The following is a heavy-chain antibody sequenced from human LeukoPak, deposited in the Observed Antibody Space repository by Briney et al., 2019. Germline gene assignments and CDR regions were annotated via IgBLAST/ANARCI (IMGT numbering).Heavy chain of an antibody. CDR2: FDPEDGET. Sequence: ASVKVSCKASGYTFTSYGISWVRQAPGQGLEWMGGFDPEDGETIYAQKFQGRVTMTEDTSTDTAYMELSSLRSEDTAVYYCATYPYYYDSSGYPFDYWGQGTLVTVSS. CDR1: GYTFTSYG. D-gene: IGHD3-22*01. CDR3: ATYPYYYDSSGYPFDY. V-gene: IGHV1-24*01. J-gene: IGHJ4*02.